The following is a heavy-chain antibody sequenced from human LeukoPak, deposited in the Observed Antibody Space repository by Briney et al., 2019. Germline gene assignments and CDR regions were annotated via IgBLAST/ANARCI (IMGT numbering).Heavy chain of an antibody. J-gene: IGHJ4*02. V-gene: IGHV3-30*18. CDR3: AKDLGQWLVEDY. CDR1: GFTFSSYG. CDR2: ISYDGSNK. Sequence: GRSLGLSCAASGFTFSSYGMHWVRQAPGKGLEWVAVISYDGSNKYYADSVKGRFTISRDNSKNTLYLQMNSLRAEDTAVYYCAKDLGQWLVEDYWGQGTLVTVSS. D-gene: IGHD6-19*01.